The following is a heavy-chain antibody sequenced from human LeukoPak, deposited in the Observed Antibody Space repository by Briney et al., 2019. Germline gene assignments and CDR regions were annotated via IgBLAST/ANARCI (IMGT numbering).Heavy chain of an antibody. CDR2: INPSGGST. Sequence: GASVKVSCKASGYTFTSYYMHWVRHAPGQGLEWMGIINPSGGSTSYAQKFQGRVTMTRDTSTSTVYMELSSLRSEDTAVYYCARDLTYYDILTGYYSRYYFDYWGQGTLVTVSS. D-gene: IGHD3-9*01. J-gene: IGHJ4*02. V-gene: IGHV1-46*01. CDR3: ARDLTYYDILTGYYSRYYFDY. CDR1: GYTFTSYY.